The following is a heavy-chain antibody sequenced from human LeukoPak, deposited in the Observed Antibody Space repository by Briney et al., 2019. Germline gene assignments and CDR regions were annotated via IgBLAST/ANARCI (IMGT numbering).Heavy chain of an antibody. V-gene: IGHV2-5*02. CDR3: AHSTYYYDSSGFSTLIVY. J-gene: IGHJ4*02. Sequence: SGPTLPKLTHTFTLTCTFSGVSLTTSGVGVGWIRQPPGKALEWLALIYWDDDKRYSPSLKSRLTITKDTSKNQVVLTMTNMDPVDTATYYCAHSTYYYDSSGFSTLIVYWGQGTLFTVSS. CDR2: IYWDDDK. CDR1: GVSLTTSGVG. D-gene: IGHD3-22*01.